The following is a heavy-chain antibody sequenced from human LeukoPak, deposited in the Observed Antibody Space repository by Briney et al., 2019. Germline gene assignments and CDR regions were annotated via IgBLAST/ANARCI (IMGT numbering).Heavy chain of an antibody. V-gene: IGHV3-30*04. CDR3: AAERSHYSSGWFNAIQH. Sequence: GGSLRLSCAASGFTFSSYAMHWVRQAPGKGLEWVAVISYDGSNKYYADSVKGRFTISRDNAKNSLYLQMNSLRAEDTAVYYCAAERSHYSSGWFNAIQHWGQGTLVTVSS. D-gene: IGHD6-19*01. J-gene: IGHJ1*01. CDR2: ISYDGSNK. CDR1: GFTFSSYA.